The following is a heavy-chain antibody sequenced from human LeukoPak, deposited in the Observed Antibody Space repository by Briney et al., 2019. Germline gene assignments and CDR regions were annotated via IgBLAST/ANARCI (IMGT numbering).Heavy chain of an antibody. J-gene: IGHJ4*02. D-gene: IGHD5-12*01. V-gene: IGHV5-51*01. CDR1: GYSFTSYW. CDR2: IYPGDSDT. CDR3: ARRVGFGGYSGYDNGWDY. Sequence: GESLKISCKGSGYSFTSYWIGWVRQMPGQDLEWMGIIYPGDSDTRYSPSFQGQVTISADKSISAAYLQWSSLKASDTAMYYCARRVGFGGYSGYDNGWDYWGQGTLVTVSS.